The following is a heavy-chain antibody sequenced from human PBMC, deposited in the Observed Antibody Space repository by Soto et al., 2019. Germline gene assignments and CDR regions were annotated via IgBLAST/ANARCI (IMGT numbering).Heavy chain of an antibody. CDR2: IDWDDDK. CDR1: GFSLTTSGVG. J-gene: IGHJ4*02. CDR3: AHRVLRTVFGLVTTTAIYFDF. Sequence: QITLNESGPTPVKPRQPLTLTCTFSGFSLTTSGVGVGWIRQSPGKAPEWLALIDWDDDKRYSPSLKSRLTITKDTSKNQVVLTMADLDPADTATYYCAHRVLRTVFGLVTTTAIYFDFWGQGTPVAVSS. V-gene: IGHV2-5*02. D-gene: IGHD3-3*01.